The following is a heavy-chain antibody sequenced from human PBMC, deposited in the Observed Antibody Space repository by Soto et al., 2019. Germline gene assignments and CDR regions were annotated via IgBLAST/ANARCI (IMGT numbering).Heavy chain of an antibody. V-gene: IGHV3-30-3*01. D-gene: IGHD3-10*01. CDR1: GFTFSSYA. CDR2: ISYDGSNK. J-gene: IGHJ4*02. CDR3: ARAGEFDY. Sequence: GGSLRLSCAASGFTFSSYAMHWVRQAPGKGLEWVAVISYDGSNKYYADSVKGRFTISRDNSKNTLYLQMNSLGAEDTAVYYCARAGEFDYWGQGTLVTVSS.